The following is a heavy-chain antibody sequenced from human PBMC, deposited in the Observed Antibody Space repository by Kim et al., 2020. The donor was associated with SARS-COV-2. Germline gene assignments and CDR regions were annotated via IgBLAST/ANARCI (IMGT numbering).Heavy chain of an antibody. D-gene: IGHD2-2*01. V-gene: IGHV4-34*01. Sequence: SETLSLTCAVYGGSFSGYYWSWIRQPPGKGLEWIGEINHSGSTNYNPSLKSRVTISVDTSKNQFSLKLSSVTAADTAVYYCARATPNDSTYQLPDTKKNAFDIWGQGTMVTVSS. CDR3: ARATPNDSTYQLPDTKKNAFDI. CDR1: GGSFSGYY. J-gene: IGHJ3*02. CDR2: INHSGST.